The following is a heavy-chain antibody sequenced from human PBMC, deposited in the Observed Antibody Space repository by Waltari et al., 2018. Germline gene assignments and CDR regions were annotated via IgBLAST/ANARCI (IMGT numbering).Heavy chain of an antibody. CDR3: ARRVNDFYYMDV. V-gene: IGHV3-23*03. CDR2: IYSDGDT. J-gene: IGHJ6*03. Sequence: EVQLLESGGGLVQPGGSLRLSCVASGVDFSTFPMAWVRQAPGRGPELVSVIYSDGDTYYPDSVKGRFTTSRDDAKATLYLQMNSLGPDDTAVYKCARRVNDFYYMDVWGKGTTVTVSS. CDR1: GVDFSTFP. D-gene: IGHD1-1*01.